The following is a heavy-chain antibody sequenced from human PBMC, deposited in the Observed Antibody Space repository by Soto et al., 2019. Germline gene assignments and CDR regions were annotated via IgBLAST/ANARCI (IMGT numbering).Heavy chain of an antibody. Sequence: PGXSLRLSCAASGFTFTSHWLHWFRQAPGKGLVWVSRINTDGSATNCADSVKGRFTISRDNANNTLYLQMNSLRAEDTAVYYCAREFSRALDYWGQGTLVTVSS. CDR2: INTDGSAT. CDR3: AREFSRALDY. V-gene: IGHV3-74*01. J-gene: IGHJ4*02. CDR1: GFTFTSHW.